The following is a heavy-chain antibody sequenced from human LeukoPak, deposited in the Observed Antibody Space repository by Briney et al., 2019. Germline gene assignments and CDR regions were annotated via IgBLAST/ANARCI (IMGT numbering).Heavy chain of an antibody. CDR3: ARVSRYNWNYGWFDP. CDR2: INPNSGGT. Sequence: GASVKVSCKASGYTFTGYYMHWVRQAPGQGLEWMGWINPNSGGTNYAQKFQGRVTMTRDTSISTAYMELSRLRSDDTAVYYCARVSRYNWNYGWFDPWGQGTLVTVSS. J-gene: IGHJ5*02. CDR1: GYTFTGYY. V-gene: IGHV1-2*02. D-gene: IGHD1-7*01.